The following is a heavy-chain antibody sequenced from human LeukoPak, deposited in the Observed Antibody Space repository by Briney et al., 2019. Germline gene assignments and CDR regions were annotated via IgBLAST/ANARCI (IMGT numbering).Heavy chain of an antibody. CDR3: ARGARLTEWELLPHYYYYGMDV. J-gene: IGHJ6*02. D-gene: IGHD1-26*01. Sequence: GGSLRLSCAASGFTFSSYEMNWVRQAPGKGLEWVAVIWYDGSNKYYADSVKGRFTISRDNSKNTLYLQMNSLRAEDTAVYYCARGARLTEWELLPHYYYYGMDVWGQGTTVTVSS. V-gene: IGHV3-33*08. CDR1: GFTFSSYE. CDR2: IWYDGSNK.